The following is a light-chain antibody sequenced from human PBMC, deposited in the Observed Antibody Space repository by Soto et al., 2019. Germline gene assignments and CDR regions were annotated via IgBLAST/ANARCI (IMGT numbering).Light chain of an antibody. V-gene: IGLV3-25*02. CDR3: QSADSSGTKGV. CDR1: ALPKQY. J-gene: IGLJ1*01. CDR2: KDS. Sequence: SYKLTQPPSVSVSPGQTARITCSGDALPKQYAYWYQQKPGQAPVLVIYKDSERPSGIPERFSGSSSGTTVTLTISGVQAEDEADYYCQSADSSGTKGVFGTGTKLTVL.